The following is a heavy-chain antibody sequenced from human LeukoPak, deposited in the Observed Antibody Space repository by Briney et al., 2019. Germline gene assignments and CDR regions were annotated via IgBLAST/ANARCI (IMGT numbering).Heavy chain of an antibody. J-gene: IGHJ4*02. CDR3: ANPRYDSSGYYYVD. CDR2: INGGSGNT. Sequence: ASVKVSCKASGYTFTDYAMHWLRQAPGQRLDWMGWINGGSGNTKYSPEFQGRVTITRDTSASTAYMELSSLRSEDTAVYYCANPRYDSSGYYYVDWGQGTLVTVSS. V-gene: IGHV1-3*01. CDR1: GYTFTDYA. D-gene: IGHD3-22*01.